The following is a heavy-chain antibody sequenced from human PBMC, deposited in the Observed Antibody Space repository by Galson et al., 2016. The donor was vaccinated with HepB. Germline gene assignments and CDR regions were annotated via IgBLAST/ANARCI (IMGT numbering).Heavy chain of an antibody. CDR1: GFSFSDYP. D-gene: IGHD3-3*01. CDR3: ARGGGHYDFWSGCHYYFDQ. J-gene: IGHJ4*02. V-gene: IGHV3-30*04. Sequence: SLRLSCAVSGFSFSDYPMHWVRQAPGKGLEWVAVISYDGRNKYYADSVKGRFTISRDTSKNTVHLQMNSLRAEDTAVYYCARGGGHYDFWSGCHYYFDQWGQGTLVTVSS. CDR2: ISYDGRNK.